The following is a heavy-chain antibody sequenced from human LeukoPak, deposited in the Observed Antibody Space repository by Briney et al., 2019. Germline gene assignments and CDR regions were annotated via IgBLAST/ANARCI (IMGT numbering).Heavy chain of an antibody. Sequence: ASVKVSCKASGCTFTSYYMHWVRQAPGQGLEWMGIINPSGGSTSYAQKFQGRVTMTRDTSTSTVYMELSSLRSEDAAVYYCARDREADYEPDYWGQGTLVTVSS. CDR1: GCTFTSYY. D-gene: IGHD4-17*01. CDR2: INPSGGST. V-gene: IGHV1-46*01. CDR3: ARDREADYEPDY. J-gene: IGHJ4*02.